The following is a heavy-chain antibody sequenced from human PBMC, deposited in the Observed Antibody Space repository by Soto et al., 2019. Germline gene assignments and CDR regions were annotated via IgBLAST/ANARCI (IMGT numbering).Heavy chain of an antibody. D-gene: IGHD6-13*01. CDR1: GGSISSSSYY. Sequence: QLQLQESGPGLVKPSETLSLTCTVSGGSISSSSYYWGWIRQPPGKGLEWIGSIYYSGSTYYNPSLKSRVTISVDTSKNQFSLKLSSVTAADAAVYYCARHALAAFDYWGQGTLVTVSS. CDR3: ARHALAAFDY. J-gene: IGHJ4*02. CDR2: IYYSGST. V-gene: IGHV4-39*01.